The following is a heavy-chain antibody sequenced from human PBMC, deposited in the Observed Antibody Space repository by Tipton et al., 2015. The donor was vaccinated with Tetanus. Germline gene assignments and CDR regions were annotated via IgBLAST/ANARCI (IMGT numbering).Heavy chain of an antibody. Sequence: LRLSCDVSGVSMRNGGYSWSWIRQPPGKGLEWVGYIYHTGGSYYNPSLKSRVSMSVDLSKNQFSLILSSVTAADTAVYNCVRAPYSSSGKFYFDYWGQGTLVTVSS. CDR1: GVSMRNGGYS. CDR2: IYHTGGS. V-gene: IGHV4-30-2*01. D-gene: IGHD6-6*01. J-gene: IGHJ4*02. CDR3: VRAPYSSSGKFYFDY.